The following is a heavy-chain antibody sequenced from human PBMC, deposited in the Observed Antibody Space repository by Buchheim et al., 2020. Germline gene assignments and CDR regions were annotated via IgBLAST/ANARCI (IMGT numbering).Heavy chain of an antibody. J-gene: IGHJ6*02. CDR1: GGSISSSNW. D-gene: IGHD3-22*01. V-gene: IGHV4-4*02. CDR2: IYHSGST. Sequence: QVQLQESGPGLVKPSGTLSLTCAVSGGSISSSNWWSWVRQPPGKELEWIGEIYHSGSTNYNPSLKSRVTISVDKSKNQFSLKLSSVTAADTAVYYCARDHPTYYYDSSGYRMGGMDVWGQGTT. CDR3: ARDHPTYYYDSSGYRMGGMDV.